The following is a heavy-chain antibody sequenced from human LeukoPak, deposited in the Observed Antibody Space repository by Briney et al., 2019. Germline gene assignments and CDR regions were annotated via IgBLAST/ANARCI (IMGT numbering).Heavy chain of an antibody. D-gene: IGHD3-10*01. J-gene: IGHJ4*02. V-gene: IGHV4-39*01. CDR1: GGSISSSSHY. CDR3: ARPVRSYYGSGTYGVD. Sequence: SETLSHTCTVSGGSISSSSHYWGWVRQPPGKGLEWIGNIYYSGSTYYNPSVKSRVTISVDTSKNQFSLKLSSVTAADTAVYYCARPVRSYYGSGTYGVDWGQGTLVTVSS. CDR2: IYYSGST.